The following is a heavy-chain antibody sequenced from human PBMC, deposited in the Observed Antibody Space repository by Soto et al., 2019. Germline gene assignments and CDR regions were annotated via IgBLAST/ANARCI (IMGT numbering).Heavy chain of an antibody. J-gene: IGHJ5*02. D-gene: IGHD6-13*01. Sequence: QVQLVESGGGVVQPGRSLRLSCAASGFTFSSYGMHWVRQAPGKGLEWVAVIWYDGSNKYYADSVKGRFTISRDNSKNTLYLPMNSLRAEDTAVYYCARGDGSSLDGWFDPWGQGTLVTVSS. CDR1: GFTFSSYG. CDR3: ARGDGSSLDGWFDP. CDR2: IWYDGSNK. V-gene: IGHV3-33*01.